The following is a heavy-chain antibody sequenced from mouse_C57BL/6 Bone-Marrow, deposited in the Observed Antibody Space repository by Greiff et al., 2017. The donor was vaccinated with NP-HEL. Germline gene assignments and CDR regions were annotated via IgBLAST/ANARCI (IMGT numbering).Heavy chain of an antibody. CDR2: IFPGSGST. V-gene: IGHV1-75*01. CDR1: GYTFTDYY. Sequence: QVQLKESGPELVKPGASVKISCKASGYTFTDYYINWVKQRPGQGLEWIGWIFPGSGSTYYNEKFKGKATLTVDKSSSTAYMLLSSLTSEDSAVYFCARGAYYGSSRGYFDYWGQGTTLTVSS. J-gene: IGHJ2*01. CDR3: ARGAYYGSSRGYFDY. D-gene: IGHD1-1*01.